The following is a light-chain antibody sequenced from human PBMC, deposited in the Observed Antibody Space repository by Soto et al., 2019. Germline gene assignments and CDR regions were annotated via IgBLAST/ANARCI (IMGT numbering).Light chain of an antibody. CDR3: QHTCNSPPWT. J-gene: IGKJ1*01. V-gene: IGKV1-39*01. Sequence: DIPMTQSPCSLSASVGDRVTITCRASQSISIYLTWYQLKPGKAPNLLMYGASYLKSGVPTRFSASGSGTDFTLTISSLQSEDFASYFCQHTCNSPPWTFGQGTKVDIK. CDR2: GAS. CDR1: QSISIY.